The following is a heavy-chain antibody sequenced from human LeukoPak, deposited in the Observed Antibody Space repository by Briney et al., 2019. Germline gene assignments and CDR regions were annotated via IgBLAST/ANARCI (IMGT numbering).Heavy chain of an antibody. CDR2: ISERGGST. CDR3: ARVAGSYGYFRVPVSEAFDY. CDR1: GITLSNYG. V-gene: IGHV3-23*01. D-gene: IGHD5-18*01. Sequence: PGGSLRLSCVVSGITLSNYGMSWVRQAPGKGLEWVSGISERGGSTNYADSVKGRFIISRDTSKNTVYLQMNSLRVEDTAVYYCARVAGSYGYFRVPVSEAFDYWGQGTLVTVSS. J-gene: IGHJ4*02.